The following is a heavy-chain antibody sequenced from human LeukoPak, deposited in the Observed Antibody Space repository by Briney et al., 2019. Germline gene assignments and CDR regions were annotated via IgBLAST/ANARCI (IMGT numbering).Heavy chain of an antibody. CDR3: ASRRPGYSYGWYYFDF. J-gene: IGHJ4*02. CDR1: GYSISSGYY. CDR2: IYHSGST. Sequence: SETLSLTCAVSGYSISSGYYRGWIRQPPGKGLEWIGSIYHSGSTYYNPSLKSRVTISVDTSKNQFSLKLSSVTAADTAVYYCASRRPGYSYGWYYFDFWGQGTLVTVSS. V-gene: IGHV4-38-2*01. D-gene: IGHD5-18*01.